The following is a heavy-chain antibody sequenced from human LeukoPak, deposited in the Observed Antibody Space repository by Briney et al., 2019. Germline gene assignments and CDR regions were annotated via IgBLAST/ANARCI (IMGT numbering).Heavy chain of an antibody. J-gene: IGHJ4*02. V-gene: IGHV3-21*01. D-gene: IGHD2-2*01. CDR2: ISSSSSYI. Sequence: GGSLRLSCAASGFTFSSYGMNWGRQAPGKGLEWVSSISSSSSYIYYADSVKGRFTISRDNAKNSLYLQMNSLRAEDTAVYYCASTTDILGYCSSTSCAFDYWGQGTLVTVSS. CDR3: ASTTDILGYCSSTSCAFDY. CDR1: GFTFSSYG.